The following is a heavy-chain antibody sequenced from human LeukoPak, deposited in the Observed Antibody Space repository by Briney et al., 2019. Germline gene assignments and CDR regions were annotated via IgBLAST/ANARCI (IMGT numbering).Heavy chain of an antibody. CDR2: IWYDGSNK. CDR3: ARDRGLSMVRGAIIKSGYLDY. CDR1: GFTLGDSA. V-gene: IGHV3-33*08. D-gene: IGHD3-10*01. J-gene: IGHJ4*02. Sequence: GALRLSCAASGFTLGDSAMHWVRQAPGKGLEWVTVIWYDGSNKFYADSVKGRFTISRDNSKNTLYLQMNSLRAEDTAVYYCARDRGLSMVRGAIIKSGYLDYWGQGTLVTVSS.